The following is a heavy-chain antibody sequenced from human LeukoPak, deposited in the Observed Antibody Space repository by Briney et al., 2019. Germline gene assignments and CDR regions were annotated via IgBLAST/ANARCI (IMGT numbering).Heavy chain of an antibody. CDR3: ASMEGHYGSGSYVDY. J-gene: IGHJ4*02. V-gene: IGHV4-59*12. CDR2: IYYDGST. Sequence: SETLSLTCTVSGGSISRYYWSWIRQPPGKGLEWIGYIYYDGSTNYNPSLKSRVTISVDTSKNQFSLKLSSVTAADTAVYYCASMEGHYGSGSYVDYWGQGTLVTVSS. D-gene: IGHD3-10*01. CDR1: GGSISRYY.